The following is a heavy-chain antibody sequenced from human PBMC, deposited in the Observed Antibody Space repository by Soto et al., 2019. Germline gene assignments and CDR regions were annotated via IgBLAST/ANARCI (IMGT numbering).Heavy chain of an antibody. V-gene: IGHV4-31*03. CDR2: IYYSGST. CDR3: ARGRDFWSGYPYYFDY. CDR1: GGSISSGGYY. Sequence: SETLSLTCTVSGGSISSGGYYWSWIRQHPGKGLEWIGYIYYSGSTYYNPSLKSRVTISVDTSKNQFSLKLSSVTAADTAVYYCARGRDFWSGYPYYFDYWDQGTLVTVSS. J-gene: IGHJ4*02. D-gene: IGHD3-3*01.